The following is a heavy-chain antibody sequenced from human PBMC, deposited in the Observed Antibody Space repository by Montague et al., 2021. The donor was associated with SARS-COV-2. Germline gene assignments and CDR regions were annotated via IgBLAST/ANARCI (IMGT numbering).Heavy chain of an antibody. CDR2: INQSGRT. D-gene: IGHD3-3*01. J-gene: IGHJ3*02. V-gene: IGHV4-34*01. CDR3: ARGTGPRSITLFGVIISGHVFDI. CDR1: GGSFSGYY. Sequence: SETLSLTCAVYGGSFSGYYWSWICQPPEKGLEWIGEINQSGRTNNNPSLKSRVIISVDTSKNQFSLKLSSVTAADTAVYYCARGTGPRSITLFGVIISGHVFDIWGQGTMVTVSS.